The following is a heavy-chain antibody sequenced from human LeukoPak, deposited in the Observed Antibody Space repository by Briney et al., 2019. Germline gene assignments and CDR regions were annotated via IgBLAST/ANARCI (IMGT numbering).Heavy chain of an antibody. CDR3: ARVRDYGDFFDY. J-gene: IGHJ4*02. Sequence: GGSLRLSCAASGFTFSDRYMDWVRQAPGKGLEWVGRTRNKANSYTTEYAASVKGRFTISRDDSKNSLYLQMNSLKTEDTAVYYCARVRDYGDFFDYWGQGTLVTVSS. CDR1: GFTFSDRY. D-gene: IGHD4-17*01. CDR2: TRNKANSYTT. V-gene: IGHV3-72*01.